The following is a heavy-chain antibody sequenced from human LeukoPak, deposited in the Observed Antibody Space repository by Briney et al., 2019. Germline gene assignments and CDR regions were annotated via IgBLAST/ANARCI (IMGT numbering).Heavy chain of an antibody. CDR1: GYTFTSYG. V-gene: IGHV1-18*01. J-gene: IGHJ4*02. CDR3: ARAPNYDFWRGYYIPFDY. CDR2: ISAYNGNT. Sequence: GASVKVSCKASGYTFTSYGISWVRQAPGQGLEWMGWISAYNGNTNYAQKLQGRVTMTTDTSTSTAYMELRSLRSDDTAVYYCARAPNYDFWRGYYIPFDYWGQGTLVTVSS. D-gene: IGHD3-3*01.